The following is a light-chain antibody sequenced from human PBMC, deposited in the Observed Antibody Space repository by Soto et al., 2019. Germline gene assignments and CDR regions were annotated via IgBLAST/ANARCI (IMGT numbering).Light chain of an antibody. Sequence: DIQMTQSPSSLSASVGDRVTITCRASQSISSYLNWYQQKPGKAPKLMIYAASSLRSGVPSRFSGSGSGTDFTLTISSLKPEDFETYYCQQSYSTPPTFGQGTRLEIK. CDR3: QQSYSTPPT. CDR1: QSISSY. CDR2: AAS. J-gene: IGKJ5*01. V-gene: IGKV1-39*01.